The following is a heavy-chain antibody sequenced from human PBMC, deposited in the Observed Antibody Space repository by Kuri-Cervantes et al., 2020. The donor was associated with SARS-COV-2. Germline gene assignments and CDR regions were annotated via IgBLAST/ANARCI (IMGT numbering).Heavy chain of an antibody. CDR2: MNPNSGNT. D-gene: IGHD2-2*01. CDR3: ARGGVVPEVSFDY. Sequence: ASVKVSCKASGYTFTSYDINWVRQTTGQGLEWMGWMNPNSGNTGYAQKFQGRVTITRNTSISTAYMELSSLRSEDTAVYYCARGGVVPEVSFDYWGQGTLVTVSS. CDR1: GYTFTSYD. J-gene: IGHJ4*02. V-gene: IGHV1-8*03.